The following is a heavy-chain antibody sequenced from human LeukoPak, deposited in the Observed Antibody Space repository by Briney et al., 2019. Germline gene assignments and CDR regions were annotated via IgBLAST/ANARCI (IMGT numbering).Heavy chain of an antibody. CDR1: GCTFTSYG. Sequence: ASVKVSCKASGCTFTSYGISWVRQAPGQGLEWMGWISAYNGNTNYAQKLQGRVTMTTDTSTSTAYMELRSLRSDDTAVYYCARDRRYSSSSTRFDPWGQGTLVTVSS. CDR3: ARDRRYSSSSTRFDP. J-gene: IGHJ5*02. V-gene: IGHV1-18*01. CDR2: ISAYNGNT. D-gene: IGHD6-6*01.